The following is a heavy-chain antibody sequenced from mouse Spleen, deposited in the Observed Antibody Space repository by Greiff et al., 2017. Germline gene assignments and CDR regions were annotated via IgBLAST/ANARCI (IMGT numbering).Heavy chain of an antibody. D-gene: IGHD2-10*01. J-gene: IGHJ4*01. CDR2: IYPRSGNT. CDR1: GYTFTSYG. V-gene: IGHV1-81*01. Sequence: LKQAGAELARPGAAVKLSCKASGYTFTSYGINWVRQRSGQGLEWIGEIYPRSGNTYYNERFKGKATLTADKSSSTAYMELRSLTSEDSAVYFCARALPDYTMDYWGQGTSVTVSS. CDR3: ARALPDYTMDY.